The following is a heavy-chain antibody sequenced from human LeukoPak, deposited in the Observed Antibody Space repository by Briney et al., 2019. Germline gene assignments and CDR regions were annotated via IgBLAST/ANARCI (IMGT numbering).Heavy chain of an antibody. D-gene: IGHD3-22*01. CDR3: TTEGISITMIVVVITGYYFDY. Sequence: GGSLRLSCAASGFTFSNAWMSWVRQAPGKGLEWVGRIKSKTDGGTTDYAAPVKGRFTISRDDSKNTLYLQMNSLKTEDTAVYYCTTEGISITMIVVVITGYYFDYWGQGTLVTVS. J-gene: IGHJ4*02. CDR2: IKSKTDGGTT. CDR1: GFTFSNAW. V-gene: IGHV3-15*01.